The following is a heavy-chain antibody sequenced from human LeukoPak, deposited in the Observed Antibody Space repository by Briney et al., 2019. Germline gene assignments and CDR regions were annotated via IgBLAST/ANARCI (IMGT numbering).Heavy chain of an antibody. J-gene: IGHJ3*02. CDR3: ARTYCSSTSCYVSAFDI. D-gene: IGHD2-2*01. CDR1: GYTFTSYD. Sequence: ASVKVSCKASGYTFTSYDINWVRQATGQGLEWMGWMNPNSGNTGYAQKFQGRVTMTRNTSISTAYMELSSLRSEDTAVYYCARTYCSSTSCYVSAFDIWGQGTMVTVSS. CDR2: MNPNSGNT. V-gene: IGHV1-8*01.